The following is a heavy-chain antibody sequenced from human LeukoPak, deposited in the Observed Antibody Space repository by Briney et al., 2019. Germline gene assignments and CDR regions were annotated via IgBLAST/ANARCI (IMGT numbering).Heavy chain of an antibody. CDR3: ARGHYDFWTNYFDY. CDR2: INAGNGNT. CDR1: GYTFTSYA. D-gene: IGHD3-3*01. J-gene: IGHJ4*02. V-gene: IGHV1-3*03. Sequence: GASVKVSCKASGYTFTSYAMHWVRQAPGQRLEWMGWINAGNGNTKYSQEFQGRVTITRDTSASTAYMELSSLRSEDMAVYYCARGHYDFWTNYFDYWGQGTLVTGSS.